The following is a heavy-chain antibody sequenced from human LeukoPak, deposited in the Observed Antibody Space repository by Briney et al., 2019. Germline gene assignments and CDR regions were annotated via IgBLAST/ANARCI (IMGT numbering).Heavy chain of an antibody. J-gene: IGHJ4*02. CDR2: ISSSSTI. CDR1: GFTFSSYS. Sequence: GGSLRLSCAASGFTFSSYSMNWVRQAPGKGLEWVPYISSSSTIYDADSVKGRFTISRDNAKDSLYLQMNSLRAEDTAVYYCARDASYYDFWSGYTPPDYCGQGTLVTVSS. D-gene: IGHD3-3*01. CDR3: ARDASYYDFWSGYTPPDY. V-gene: IGHV3-48*01.